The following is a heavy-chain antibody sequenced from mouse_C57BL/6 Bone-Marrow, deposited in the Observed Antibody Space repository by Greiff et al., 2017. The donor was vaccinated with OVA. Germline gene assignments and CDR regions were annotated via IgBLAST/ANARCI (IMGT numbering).Heavy chain of an antibody. V-gene: IGHV5-6*01. J-gene: IGHJ4*01. CDR1: GFTFSSYG. Sequence: EVKVVESGGDLVKPGGSLKLSCAASGFTFSSYGMSWVRQTPDKRLEWVATISSGGSYTYYPDSVKGRFTISRDNAKNTLYLQMSSLKSEDTAMYYCARLTGTWYAMDYWGQGTSVTVSS. CDR2: ISSGGSYT. CDR3: ARLTGTWYAMDY. D-gene: IGHD4-1*01.